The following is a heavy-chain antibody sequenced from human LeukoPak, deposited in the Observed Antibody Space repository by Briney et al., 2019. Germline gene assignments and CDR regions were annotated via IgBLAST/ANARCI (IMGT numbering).Heavy chain of an antibody. J-gene: IGHJ5*02. Sequence: GESLKISCKGSGYSFTSYWIGWVRQMPGKGLEWMGIIYPGDSDTRYSPSFQGQVTISADKSISTAYLQWSSMKASDTAMYYCARLYKGYYSGGSCYDWFDPWGQGTLVTVSS. CDR3: ARLYKGYYSGGSCYDWFDP. V-gene: IGHV5-51*01. CDR2: IYPGDSDT. D-gene: IGHD2-15*01. CDR1: GYSFTSYW.